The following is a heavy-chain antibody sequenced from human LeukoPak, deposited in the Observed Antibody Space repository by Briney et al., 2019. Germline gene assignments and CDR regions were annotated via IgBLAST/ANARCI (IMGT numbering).Heavy chain of an antibody. V-gene: IGHV3-21*04. CDR3: AKGDYYDSSGYYYVPYYFDY. D-gene: IGHD3-22*01. CDR1: GFTFSSYS. J-gene: IGHJ4*02. Sequence: GGSLRLSCAASGFTFSSYSMNWVRQAPGKGLEWVSSISSSSSYIYYADSVKGRFTVSRDNAKNSLYLQMNSLRAEDTAVYYCAKGDYYDSSGYYYVPYYFDYWGQGTLVTVSS. CDR2: ISSSSSYI.